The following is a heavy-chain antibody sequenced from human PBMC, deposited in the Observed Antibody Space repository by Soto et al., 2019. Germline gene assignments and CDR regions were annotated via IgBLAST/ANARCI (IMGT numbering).Heavy chain of an antibody. V-gene: IGHV4-31*03. J-gene: IGHJ4*02. CDR1: GGSISSGGYY. Sequence: SETLSLTCTVSGGSISSGGYYWSWIRQHPGKGLEWIGYIYYSGSTYYNPSLKSRVTISVDTSKNQFSLKLSSVTAADTAVYYCARRIVVQTFDFWGQGTLVTVSS. CDR3: ARRIVVQTFDF. D-gene: IGHD2-15*01. CDR2: IYYSGST.